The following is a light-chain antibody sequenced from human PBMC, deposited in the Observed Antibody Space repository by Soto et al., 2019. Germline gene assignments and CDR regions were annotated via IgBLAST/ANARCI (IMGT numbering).Light chain of an antibody. CDR1: QGVSSN. J-gene: IGKJ1*01. Sequence: EIVMTQSPAPLSVFPGERATLSCRASQGVSSNLAWYQQKPGQAPRLLIYGASTRATGIPARFSGSGSGTEFTLTISSLQSEDFAVYYCQQYSNWPPWTFGPGTKVDIK. CDR3: QQYSNWPPWT. V-gene: IGKV3-15*01. CDR2: GAS.